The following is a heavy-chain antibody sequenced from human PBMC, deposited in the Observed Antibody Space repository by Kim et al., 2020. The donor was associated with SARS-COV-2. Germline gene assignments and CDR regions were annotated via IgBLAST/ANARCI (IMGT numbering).Heavy chain of an antibody. CDR1: GFTFSSYA. Sequence: GGSLRLSCAASGFTFSSYAMSWVRQAPGKGLEWVSAISGSGGSTYYADSVKGRFTISRDNSKNTLYLQMNSLRAEDTAVYYCATKREVHIVATDYVGILPFDYWGQGTLVTVSS. D-gene: IGHD5-12*01. J-gene: IGHJ4*02. CDR2: ISGSGGST. CDR3: ATKREVHIVATDYVGILPFDY. V-gene: IGHV3-23*01.